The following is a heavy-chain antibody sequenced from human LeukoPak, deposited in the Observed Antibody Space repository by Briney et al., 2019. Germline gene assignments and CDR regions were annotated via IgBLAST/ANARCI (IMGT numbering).Heavy chain of an antibody. CDR3: ARHADTALVSFDY. V-gene: IGHV4-39*01. CDR2: IYYSGST. J-gene: IGHJ4*02. D-gene: IGHD5-18*01. CDR1: GGSISSSRYY. Sequence: KPSETLSLTSTVSGGSISSSRYYWGWIRQPPGKGLEWIGSIYYSGSTYYNPSLRSRLTISVDPSKNQFSLKLTSVTAADTAVYYCARHADTALVSFDYWGRGTLVTVSS.